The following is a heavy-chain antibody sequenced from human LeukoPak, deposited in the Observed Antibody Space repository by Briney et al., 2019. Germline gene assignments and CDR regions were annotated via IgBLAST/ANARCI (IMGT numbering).Heavy chain of an antibody. J-gene: IGHJ4*02. CDR3: ARRAGAYSHPYDY. CDR2: IS. Sequence: PGGSLRLSCTVSGFTVSSNSMSWVRQAPGKGLEWVSFISDSVKGRFTISRDNSKDTLYLQMNSLRAEDTAVYYCARRAGAYSHPYDYWGQGTLVTVSS. D-gene: IGHD4/OR15-4a*01. V-gene: IGHV3-53*01. CDR1: GFTVSSNS.